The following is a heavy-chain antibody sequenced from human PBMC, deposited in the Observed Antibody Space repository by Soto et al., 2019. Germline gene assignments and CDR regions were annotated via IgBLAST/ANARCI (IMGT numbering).Heavy chain of an antibody. Sequence: GGSLRLSCAASGFTVSSNYMSWVRQAPGKGLEWVSVIYSGGSTYYADSVKGRFTISRDNSKNTLYLQMNSLRAEDTAVYYCARERRTQRAFDIWGQGTMVTVSS. CDR2: IYSGGST. CDR3: ARERRTQRAFDI. D-gene: IGHD6-25*01. V-gene: IGHV3-53*01. CDR1: GFTVSSNY. J-gene: IGHJ3*02.